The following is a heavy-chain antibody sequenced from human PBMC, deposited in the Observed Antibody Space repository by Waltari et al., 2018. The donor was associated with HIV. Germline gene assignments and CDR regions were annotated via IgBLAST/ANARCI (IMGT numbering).Heavy chain of an antibody. CDR1: GGSISSGSYY. CDR2: IYTSAST. J-gene: IGHJ4*02. V-gene: IGHV4-61*02. Sequence: QVQLQESGPGLVKPSQTLSLTCTVSGGSISSGSYYWSWIRQPAGKGLEWIGRIYTSASTTYNPSLKRRVTISVDTSKNQFSLKLSSVTAADTAVYYCARDRPYYYGSGSLRYFDYWGQGTLVTVSS. CDR3: ARDRPYYYGSGSLRYFDY. D-gene: IGHD3-10*01.